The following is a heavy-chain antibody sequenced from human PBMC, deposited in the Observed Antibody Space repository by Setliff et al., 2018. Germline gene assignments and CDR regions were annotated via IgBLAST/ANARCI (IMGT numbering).Heavy chain of an antibody. D-gene: IGHD3-10*01. V-gene: IGHV4-39*07. Sequence: SETLSLTCTVSGDSISSSRYYWAWIRQPPGKGLELIGNIYYSGTTYSNPSLKSRVTMSVDTSKNQFSLKLRSVTAADTAVYYCARDRSTVIRGVTSFFYYYMDVWGGGTTVTVSS. CDR1: GDSISSSRYY. J-gene: IGHJ6*03. CDR3: ARDRSTVIRGVTSFFYYYMDV. CDR2: IYYSGTT.